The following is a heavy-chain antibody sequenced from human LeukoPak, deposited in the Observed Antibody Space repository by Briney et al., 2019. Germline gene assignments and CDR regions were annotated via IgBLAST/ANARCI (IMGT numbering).Heavy chain of an antibody. D-gene: IGHD5-12*01. Sequence: ASVKVSCKASGYTFTSYDIDWVRQATGQGLEWMGWMNPNSGNTGYAQKFQGRVTMTRNTSISTAYMELSSLRSEDTAVYYCARGRGVATINVPWAYYYYDGMDVWGQGTTVTVSS. J-gene: IGHJ6*02. CDR1: GYTFTSYD. V-gene: IGHV1-8*01. CDR3: ARGRGVATINVPWAYYYYDGMDV. CDR2: MNPNSGNT.